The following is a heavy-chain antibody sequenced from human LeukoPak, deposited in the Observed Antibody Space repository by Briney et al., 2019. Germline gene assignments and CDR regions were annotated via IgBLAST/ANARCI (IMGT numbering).Heavy chain of an antibody. CDR1: GFTFSNYG. Sequence: PGRSLRLSRAASGFTFSNYGINWVRQAPGRGLEWISYISSSSSLIYYADSVKGRFTISRDNAKNTLYLQMNRLRAEDTAVYYCARDLNTAMGYYGMDVWGQGTTVTVSS. V-gene: IGHV3-21*05. CDR3: ARDLNTAMGYYGMDV. D-gene: IGHD5-18*01. J-gene: IGHJ6*02. CDR2: ISSSSSLI.